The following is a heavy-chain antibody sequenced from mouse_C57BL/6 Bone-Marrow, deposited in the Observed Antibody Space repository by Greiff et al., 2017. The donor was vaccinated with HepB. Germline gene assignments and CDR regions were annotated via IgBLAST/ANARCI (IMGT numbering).Heavy chain of an antibody. V-gene: IGHV7-3*01. CDR3: ARSTGFYYYAMDY. Sequence: EVMLVESGGGLVQPGGSLSLSCAASGFTFTDYYMSWVRQPPGKALEWLGFIRNKANGYTTEYSASVKGRFTISRDNSQSILYLQMNALRAEDSATYYCARSTGFYYYAMDYWGQGTSVTVSS. CDR2: IRNKANGYTT. J-gene: IGHJ4*01. CDR1: GFTFTDYY.